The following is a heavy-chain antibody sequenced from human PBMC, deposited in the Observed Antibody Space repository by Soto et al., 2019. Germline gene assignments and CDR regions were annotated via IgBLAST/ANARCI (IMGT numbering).Heavy chain of an antibody. V-gene: IGHV4-39*01. D-gene: IGHD6-19*01. J-gene: IGHJ4*02. Sequence: NPSETLSLTCAVSGGSISSSSYYWGWIRQPPGKGLEWIGSIYYSGSTYYNPSLKSRVTISVDTSKNQFSLKLSSVTAADTAVYYCARNGLMGGDSSGWPDYWGQGTLVTVSS. CDR3: ARNGLMGGDSSGWPDY. CDR2: IYYSGST. CDR1: GGSISSSSYY.